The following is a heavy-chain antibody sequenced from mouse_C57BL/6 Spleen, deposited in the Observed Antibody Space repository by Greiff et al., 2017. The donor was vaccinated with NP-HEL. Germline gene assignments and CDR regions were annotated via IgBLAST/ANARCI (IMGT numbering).Heavy chain of an antibody. CDR2: IYPGSGST. J-gene: IGHJ4*01. D-gene: IGHD2-3*01. Sequence: QVQLQQSGAELVKPGASVKMSCKASGYTFTSYWITWVKQRPGQGLEWIGDIYPGSGSTNYNEKFKSKATLTVDTSSSTAYMQLSSLTSEDSAVYYCASRWLDYAMDYWGQGTSVTVSS. CDR3: ASRWLDYAMDY. V-gene: IGHV1-55*01. CDR1: GYTFTSYW.